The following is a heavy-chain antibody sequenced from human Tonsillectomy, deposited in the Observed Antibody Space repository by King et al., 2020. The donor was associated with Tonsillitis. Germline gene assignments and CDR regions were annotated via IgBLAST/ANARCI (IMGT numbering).Heavy chain of an antibody. CDR1: GFTFSSYA. J-gene: IGHJ4*02. Sequence: VQLVESGGGLVQPGGSLRLSCAASGFTFSSYAMSWVRQAPGKGLEWVSAISGSGGSTYYADSVKGRFTISRDNSKNSLYLQMNSLRAEDTAVYYCAKVHSGSYYSSYYFDYWGQGTLVTVSS. CDR3: AKVHSGSYYSSYYFDY. V-gene: IGHV3-23*04. D-gene: IGHD1-26*01. CDR2: ISGSGGST.